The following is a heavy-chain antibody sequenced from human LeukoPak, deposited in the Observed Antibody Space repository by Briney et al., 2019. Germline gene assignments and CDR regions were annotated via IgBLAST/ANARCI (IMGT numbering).Heavy chain of an antibody. CDR2: IGTSGSKT. Sequence: GGSLRLSCVASGFTFSSHAMGWVRQAPGKGLEWLSTIGTSGSKTYYADSVRGRLTISRDNSKNTLYLQMNSLRAEDTAIYYCVKRDYSLAHFDFWGQGTLATVSS. V-gene: IGHV3-23*01. CDR3: VKRDYSLAHFDF. D-gene: IGHD4-11*01. J-gene: IGHJ4*02. CDR1: GFTFSSHA.